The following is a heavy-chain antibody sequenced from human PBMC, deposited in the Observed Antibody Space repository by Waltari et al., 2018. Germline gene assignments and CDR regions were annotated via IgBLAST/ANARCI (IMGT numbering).Heavy chain of an antibody. CDR3: TRHSIPKAAAAPVDH. V-gene: IGHV4-39*01. CDR1: GVSISSSNYY. J-gene: IGHJ4*02. Sequence: QLQLQESGPGLVKPSETLSLTCTVSGVSISSSNYYWGWVRPPPGKGLEWIGSIYYAGSTYYNPSLKSRVTISVDSSKNQFSLKLSSLTAADTAVYYCTRHSIPKAAAAPVDHWGQGTLVTVSS. D-gene: IGHD6-13*01. CDR2: IYYAGST.